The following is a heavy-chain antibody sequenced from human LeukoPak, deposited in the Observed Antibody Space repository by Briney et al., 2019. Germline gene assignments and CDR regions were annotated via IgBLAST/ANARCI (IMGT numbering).Heavy chain of an antibody. J-gene: IGHJ4*02. CDR2: ILSSGST. CDR1: SGSINNYY. V-gene: IGHV4-59*01. Sequence: SETLSLTCTVSSGSINNYYWSWIRQTPGKGLEWIGYILSSGSTNYNPSVKSRVTISVDTSKNQFSLKLSSVTAADTAVYYCASVFGDSSGYYLFDYWGQGTLVTVSS. CDR3: ASVFGDSSGYYLFDY. D-gene: IGHD3-22*01.